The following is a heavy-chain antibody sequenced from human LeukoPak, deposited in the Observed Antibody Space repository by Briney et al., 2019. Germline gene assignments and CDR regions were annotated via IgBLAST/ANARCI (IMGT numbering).Heavy chain of an antibody. V-gene: IGHV4-4*01. CDR2: IYHSGST. CDR3: ARGGVGPGYGIDY. J-gene: IGHJ4*02. D-gene: IGHD3-9*01. CDR1: GGSISSSNW. Sequence: SGTLSLTCAVSGGSISSSNWWSWVRQLPGKGLEWIGEIYHSGSTNYNPSLKSRVTTSVNKSKNQFSLKLSSVTAADTAVYCCARGGVGPGYGIDYWGQGTLVTVSS.